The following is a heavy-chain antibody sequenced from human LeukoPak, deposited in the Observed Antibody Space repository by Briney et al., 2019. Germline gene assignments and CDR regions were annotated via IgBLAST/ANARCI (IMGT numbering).Heavy chain of an antibody. CDR2: IYSGGST. J-gene: IGHJ4*02. V-gene: IGHV3-66*01. D-gene: IGHD3-22*01. CDR1: GFTVSSNY. CDR3: ATPPRKYDSSH. Sequence: TGGSLRLSCAASGFTVSSNYMSWVRQAPGKGLEWVSVIYSGGSTYYADSLKGRFTISRDNSKNTLYLQMNSLRAEDTAVYYCATPPRKYDSSHWGQGTLVTVSS.